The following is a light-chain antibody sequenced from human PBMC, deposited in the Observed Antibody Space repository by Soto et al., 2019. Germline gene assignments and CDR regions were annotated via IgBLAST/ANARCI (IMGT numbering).Light chain of an antibody. CDR1: QSLLHSDGNAY. CDR2: EVS. V-gene: IGKV2-30*02. J-gene: IGKJ1*01. CDR3: MQGTHWPWT. Sequence: DVVMTHSPLSLPVTLGQPSSISCRSTQSLLHSDGNAYLSWFQQRPGQSPRRLIYEVSYRDSGVPDRFSGSGSGTDFTLRISRVEAEDIGIYYCMQGTHWPWTFGQGTKVDI.